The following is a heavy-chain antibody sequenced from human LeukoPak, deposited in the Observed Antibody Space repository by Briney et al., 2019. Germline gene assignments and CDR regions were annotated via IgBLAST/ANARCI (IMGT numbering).Heavy chain of an antibody. CDR1: GYTFTRYY. D-gene: IGHD3-10*01. CDR3: ARDWRFGEGLLVWGMDV. J-gene: IGHJ6*02. CDR2: INPNSGGT. Sequence: GASVKVSCKASGYTFTRYYIHWVRQAPGQGLEWMGWINPNSGGTNYAQKFQGRVTMTRDTSISTAYMELSRLRSDDTAVYYCARDWRFGEGLLVWGMDVWGQGTTVTVSS. V-gene: IGHV1-2*02.